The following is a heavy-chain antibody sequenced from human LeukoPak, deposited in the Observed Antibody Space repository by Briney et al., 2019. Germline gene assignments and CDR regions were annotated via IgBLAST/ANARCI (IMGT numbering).Heavy chain of an antibody. CDR3: AKSMAPNGDYVLDY. V-gene: IGHV3-74*01. J-gene: IGHJ4*02. Sequence: PGGSLRLSCAASGFTFSNYWMHWVRQVPGKGLVWVARINSDESRINYADSVKGRFTISRDNSKNTLYLQMNSLRAEDTAVYYCAKSMAPNGDYVLDYWGQGTLVTVSS. D-gene: IGHD4-17*01. CDR2: INSDESRI. CDR1: GFTFSNYW.